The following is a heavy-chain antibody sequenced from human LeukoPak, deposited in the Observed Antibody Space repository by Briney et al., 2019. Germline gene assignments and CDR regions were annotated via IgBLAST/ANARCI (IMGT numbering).Heavy chain of an antibody. CDR2: INPNSGGT. Sequence: ASVKVSCKASGYTFTGYYMHWVRQAPGQGLEWMGRINPNSGGTNYAQKFQGRVTMTRDTSISTAYMELSRLRSDDTAVYYCARHIHCGGDCYSGYFDYWGQGTLVTVSS. J-gene: IGHJ4*02. V-gene: IGHV1-2*06. D-gene: IGHD2-21*02. CDR1: GYTFTGYY. CDR3: ARHIHCGGDCYSGYFDY.